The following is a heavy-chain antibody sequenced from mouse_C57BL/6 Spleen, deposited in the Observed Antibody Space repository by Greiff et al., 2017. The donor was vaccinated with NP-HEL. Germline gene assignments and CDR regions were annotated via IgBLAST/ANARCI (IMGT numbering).Heavy chain of an antibody. V-gene: IGHV6-3*01. J-gene: IGHJ2*01. CDR1: GFTFSNYW. CDR3: TSGGNWDYFDY. D-gene: IGHD4-1*01. CDR2: IRLKSDNYAT. Sequence: EVQRVESGGGLVQPGGSMKLSCVASGFTFSNYWMNWVRQSPEKGLEWVAQIRLKSDNYATHYAESVKGRFTISRDDSKSSVYLQMNNLRAEDTGIYYCTSGGNWDYFDYWGQGTTLTVSS.